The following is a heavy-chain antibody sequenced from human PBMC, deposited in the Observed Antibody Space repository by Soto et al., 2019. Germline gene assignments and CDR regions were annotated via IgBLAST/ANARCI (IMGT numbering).Heavy chain of an antibody. CDR3: ARTGLEFYHNTPFDY. CDR1: GGSFSGYY. Sequence: QVQLQQWGAGLLKPSETLSLTCAVYGGSFSGYYWSWIRQPPGKGLEWIGEINHSGSTKYNPFLKSRVTISGDTAKNQFSLKLSSVTAADTAVYYCARTGLEFYHNTPFDYWGQGTLVPVSS. CDR2: INHSGST. V-gene: IGHV4-34*01. J-gene: IGHJ4*02.